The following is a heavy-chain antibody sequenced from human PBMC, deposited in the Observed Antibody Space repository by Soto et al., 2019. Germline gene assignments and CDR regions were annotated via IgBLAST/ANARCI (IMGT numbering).Heavy chain of an antibody. CDR3: VKLEGYCSSTSCYAFMGQGTYYGMDV. Sequence: HPGGSLRLSCSASGFTFSSYAMHWVRQAPGKGLDYVSAISSNGISTYFADSVKGRFTISRDNSKNTLYLQMSSLRAGDTAVYYCVKLEGYCSSTSCYAFMGQGTYYGMDVWGQGTTVTVSS. J-gene: IGHJ6*02. D-gene: IGHD2-2*01. V-gene: IGHV3-64D*06. CDR2: ISSNGIST. CDR1: GFTFSSYA.